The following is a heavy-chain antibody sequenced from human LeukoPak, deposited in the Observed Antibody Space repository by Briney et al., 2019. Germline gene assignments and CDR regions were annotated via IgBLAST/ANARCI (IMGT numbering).Heavy chain of an antibody. CDR1: GYSFTSYW. V-gene: IGHV5-51*01. CDR2: IYPGDSDT. J-gene: IGHJ4*02. CDR3: ARRDGTLGHFDY. D-gene: IGHD1-26*01. Sequence: GESLKISCKGAGYSFTSYWIGWVRQMPGKGLEWMGIIYPGDSDTRYSPSFQGQVTMSADKSIGTAYLQWSCLKASDTAMYYCARRDGTLGHFDYWGQGTLVTVSS.